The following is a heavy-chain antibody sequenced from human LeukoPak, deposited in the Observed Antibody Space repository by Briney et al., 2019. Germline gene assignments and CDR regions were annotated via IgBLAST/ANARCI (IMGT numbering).Heavy chain of an antibody. CDR3: ARDLSSSWFDC. J-gene: IGHJ4*02. V-gene: IGHV4-34*01. D-gene: IGHD6-13*01. CDR2: IYHSGST. Sequence: ASETLSLTCAVYGGSFSGYYWSWIRQPPGKGLEWIGSIYHSGSTYYNPSLKSRVTISVDTSKNQFSLKLSSVTAADTAVYYCARDLSSSWFDCWGQGTLDTVSS. CDR1: GGSFSGYY.